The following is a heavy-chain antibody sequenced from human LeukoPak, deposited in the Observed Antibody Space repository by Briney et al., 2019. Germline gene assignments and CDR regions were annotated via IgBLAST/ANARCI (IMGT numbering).Heavy chain of an antibody. CDR1: GFTFSNYA. Sequence: PGGSLRLSCAASGFTFSNYAMSWVRQAPGKGLEWVSAISGSGDRTYYADSVKGRFTISRDNSKSTLYLQMNSLRAEDTAVFYCAKVRYADYWGQGTLVTVSS. CDR3: AKVRYADY. D-gene: IGHD2-8*01. V-gene: IGHV3-23*01. J-gene: IGHJ4*02. CDR2: ISGSGDRT.